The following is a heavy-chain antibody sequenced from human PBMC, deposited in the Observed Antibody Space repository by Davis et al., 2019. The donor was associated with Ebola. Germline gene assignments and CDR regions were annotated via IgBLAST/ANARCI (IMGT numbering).Heavy chain of an antibody. CDR2: ISAYNGNT. CDR1: GYTFTSYG. Sequence: ASVKVSCKASGYTFTSYGISWVRQAPGQGLEWMGWISAYNGNTNYAQKLQGRVTMTTDTSTSTAYMELRSLRSDDTAVYYCASHSVVYAANYYYYGMDVWGQGTTVTVSS. J-gene: IGHJ6*02. CDR3: ASHSVVYAANYYYYGMDV. V-gene: IGHV1-18*01. D-gene: IGHD2-8*02.